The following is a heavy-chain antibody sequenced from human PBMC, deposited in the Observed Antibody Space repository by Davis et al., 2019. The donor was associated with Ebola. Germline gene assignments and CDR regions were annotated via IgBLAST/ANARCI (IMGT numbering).Heavy chain of an antibody. CDR2: INPSGGST. V-gene: IGHV1-46*01. CDR3: AATSIAAADFYYYYYGMDV. J-gene: IGHJ6*04. D-gene: IGHD6-13*01. Sequence: ASVKVSCKASGYTFTSYYMHWVRQAPGQGLEWMGIINPSGGSTSYAQKFQVRVTMTRDTSTRTVYMELSSLRSEDTAVYYCAATSIAAADFYYYYYGMDVWGKGTTVTVSS. CDR1: GYTFTSYY.